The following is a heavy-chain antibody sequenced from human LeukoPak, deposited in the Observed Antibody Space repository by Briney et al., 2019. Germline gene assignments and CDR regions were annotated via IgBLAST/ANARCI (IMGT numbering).Heavy chain of an antibody. CDR1: GYSISSGYY. V-gene: IGHV4-38-2*02. CDR2: SYHSGST. D-gene: IGHD3-22*01. CDR3: ARVGKVVITSSDY. J-gene: IGHJ4*02. Sequence: SETLSLTCTVSGYSISSGYYWGWIRQPPGKGLEWIGSSYHSGSTYYNPSLKSRVTISVDTSKNQFSLKLSSVTAADTAVYYCARVGKVVITSSDYWGQGTLVTVSS.